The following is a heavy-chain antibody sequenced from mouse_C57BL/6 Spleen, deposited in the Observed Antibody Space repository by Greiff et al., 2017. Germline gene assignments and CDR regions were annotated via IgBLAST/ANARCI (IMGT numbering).Heavy chain of an antibody. CDR2: IYPGNSDT. V-gene: IGHV1-5*01. Sequence: VQLKQSGTVLARPGASVKMSCKTSGYTFTSYWMHWVKQRPGQGLEWIGAIYPGNSDTSYNQKFKGKAKLTADTSASTAYMELSSLTNEDSAVYYCTRWGLRGYAMDYWGQGTSVTVS. CDR3: TRWGLRGYAMDY. D-gene: IGHD2-4*01. CDR1: GYTFTSYW. J-gene: IGHJ4*01.